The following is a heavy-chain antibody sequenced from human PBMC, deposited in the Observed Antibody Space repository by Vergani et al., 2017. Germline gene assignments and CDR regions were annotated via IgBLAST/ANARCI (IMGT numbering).Heavy chain of an antibody. Sequence: QVQLQQWGAGLLKPSETLSLTCAVYGGSFSGYYWSWIRQPPGKWLEWIVRIYTSGSTNYNPSLKRRVTISVDTSKNQFSLKLSSVTAADTAVYYCARGRRTIFLWGQGTLVTVSS. CDR1: GGSFSGYY. J-gene: IGHJ4*02. CDR2: IYTSGST. V-gene: IGHV4-59*10. D-gene: IGHD3-9*01. CDR3: ARGRRTIFL.